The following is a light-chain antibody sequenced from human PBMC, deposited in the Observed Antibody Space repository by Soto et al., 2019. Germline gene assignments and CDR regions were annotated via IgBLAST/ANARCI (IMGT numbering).Light chain of an antibody. CDR3: QHYNSYPLT. V-gene: IGKV1-5*03. CDR2: KAS. J-gene: IGKJ4*01. CDR1: QSISSW. Sequence: DIQMTQSRSTLSASVGDRVTITCRASQSISSWLAWYQQKPGKAPKVLIYKASSLERGVPARFSGSGSGTEFTLTLSSLQPDDSATYYCQHYNSYPLTFGGGTKVEI.